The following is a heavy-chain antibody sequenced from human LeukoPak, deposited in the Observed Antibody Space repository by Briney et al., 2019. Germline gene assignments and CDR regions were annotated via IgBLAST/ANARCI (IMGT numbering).Heavy chain of an antibody. CDR2: INPSGGST. CDR3: ARDPLVGYSSSWSHGWFDP. CDR1: GYTFTSYY. D-gene: IGHD6-13*01. V-gene: IGHV1-46*01. J-gene: IGHJ5*02. Sequence: ASVKVSCKASGYTFTSYYMHWVRQAPGQGLEWMGIINPSGGSTSYAQKFQGRVTMTRDTSTSTVYMELSSLRSEDTAVYYCARDPLVGYSSSWSHGWFDPWGQGTLVTVSS.